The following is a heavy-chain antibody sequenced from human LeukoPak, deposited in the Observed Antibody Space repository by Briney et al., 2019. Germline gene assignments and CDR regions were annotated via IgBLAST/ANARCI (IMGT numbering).Heavy chain of an antibody. CDR3: ARVRGGDCTSTSCSQGIEY. Sequence: GGSLRLSCAASGFTFSSYWMSWVRQAPGKGLEWVANIKQDGSERYYVDSVKSRFTISRDNAKNSLYLQMNSLRAQDTAVYYFARVRGGDCTSTSCSQGIEYWGQKTLVTVSS. CDR2: IKQDGSER. CDR1: GFTFSSYW. J-gene: IGHJ4*02. V-gene: IGHV3-7*01. D-gene: IGHD2-2*01.